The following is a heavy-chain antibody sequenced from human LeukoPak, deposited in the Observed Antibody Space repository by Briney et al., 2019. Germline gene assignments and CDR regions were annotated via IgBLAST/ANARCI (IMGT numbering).Heavy chain of an antibody. D-gene: IGHD5-18*01. CDR1: GFTFSSYA. V-gene: IGHV3-23*01. CDR2: ISGSGGST. Sequence: GGSLRLSCAASGFTFSSYAMSWVRQAPGKGLEWVSAISGSGGSTYYADSVKGRFTISRDNSKNTLYLQMNSLRAEDTAAYYCAKDQGGYSYGHQYYFDYWGQGTLVTVSS. CDR3: AKDQGGYSYGHQYYFDY. J-gene: IGHJ4*02.